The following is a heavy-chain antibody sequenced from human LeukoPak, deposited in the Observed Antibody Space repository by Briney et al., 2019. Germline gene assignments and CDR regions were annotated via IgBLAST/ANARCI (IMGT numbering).Heavy chain of an antibody. D-gene: IGHD3-10*01. J-gene: IGHJ4*02. Sequence: ASVKVSCKASGYTFTSYAMNWVRQAPGQGLEWMGWINTNTGNPTYAQGFTGRFVFSLDTSVSTAYLQISSLKAEDTAVYYCARSQSGLWFGELLPTDYWGQGTLVTVSS. V-gene: IGHV7-4-1*02. CDR2: INTNTGNP. CDR1: GYTFTSYA. CDR3: ARSQSGLWFGELLPTDY.